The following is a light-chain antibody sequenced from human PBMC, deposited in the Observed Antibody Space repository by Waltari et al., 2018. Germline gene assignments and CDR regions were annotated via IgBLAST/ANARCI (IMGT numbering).Light chain of an antibody. V-gene: IGLV3-1*01. J-gene: IGLJ2*01. CDR2: QDT. CDR1: KLGDKY. CDR3: QAWDSSTYHVV. Sequence: SYELTQPPSVSVSPGQTASITCSVDKLGDKYACWYQQKPGQSPVVVLYQDTKRPSGIPERFSGSNSGNTATLTISGTQAMDEADYYCQAWDSSTYHVVFGGGTKLTVL.